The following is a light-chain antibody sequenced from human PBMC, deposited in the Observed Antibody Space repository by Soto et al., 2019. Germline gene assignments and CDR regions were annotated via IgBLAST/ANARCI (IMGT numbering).Light chain of an antibody. CDR3: QQSYSTPPYT. V-gene: IGKV1-39*01. J-gene: IGKJ2*01. Sequence: DIQMTQSPSSLSASVGDRVTITCRASQSISSYLNWYQQKPGKAPKLLISAASSLQSGVQSRFSGSGSGTDFTLTISSLQPEDVATYYCQQSYSTPPYTFGQGTKLEIK. CDR2: AAS. CDR1: QSISSY.